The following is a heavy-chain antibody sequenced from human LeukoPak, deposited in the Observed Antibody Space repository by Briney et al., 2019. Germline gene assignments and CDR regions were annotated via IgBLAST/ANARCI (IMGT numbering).Heavy chain of an antibody. V-gene: IGHV5-51*01. CDR1: GYRFTNYW. CDR2: IYPGDSDT. J-gene: IGHJ4*02. Sequence: KRGESLKISCKGSGYRFTNYWIGWVRQMPGKGLEWMGIIYPGDSDTRYSPSFQGQVTISADKSITTAYLQWSSLKASDTAMYYCAAGGYYYDSSGSPFDYWGQGTLVTVSS. D-gene: IGHD3-22*01. CDR3: AAGGYYYDSSGSPFDY.